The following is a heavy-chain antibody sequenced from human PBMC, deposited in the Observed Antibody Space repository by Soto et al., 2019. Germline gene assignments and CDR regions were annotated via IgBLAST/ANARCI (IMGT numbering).Heavy chain of an antibody. V-gene: IGHV4-38-2*01. CDR2: IYHSGST. CDR1: GFSISRGYY. Sequence: PSETLSLTCAVPGFSISRGYYWGWIRQPSGKGLEWIGSIYHSGSTYYNPSLKSRVTISVDTSKNYFSLKLSSMTAADTAVYYCASAREAAGPADYGGQETLVTVPS. D-gene: IGHD6-13*01. CDR3: ASAREAAGPADY. J-gene: IGHJ4*02.